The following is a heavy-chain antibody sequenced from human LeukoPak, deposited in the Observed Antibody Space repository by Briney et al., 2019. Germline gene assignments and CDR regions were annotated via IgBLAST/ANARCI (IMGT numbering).Heavy chain of an antibody. CDR2: ISSSSSYI. CDR3: ARDTGTTVTTYFDY. J-gene: IGHJ4*02. V-gene: IGHV3-21*01. Sequence: GGSLRLSCTGSGFTFSSYSMNWVRQAPGKGLEWVSSISSSSSYIYYADSVKGRFTISRDNAKNSLYLQMNSLRAEDTAVYYCARDTGTTVTTYFDYWGQGTLVTVSS. D-gene: IGHD4-17*01. CDR1: GFTFSSYS.